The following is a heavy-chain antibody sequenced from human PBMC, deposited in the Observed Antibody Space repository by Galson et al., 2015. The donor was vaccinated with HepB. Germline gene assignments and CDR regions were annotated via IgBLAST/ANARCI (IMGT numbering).Heavy chain of an antibody. CDR2: MNPNSGNT. Sequence: SVKVSCKASGYTFTTYDINWVRQATGQGLEWMGWMNPNSGNTDYAQKFQGRVTMTRNTSISTAYMELSSLRSEDTAVYYCASYSSSHDAFDVWGQGTIVTVSS. J-gene: IGHJ3*01. D-gene: IGHD6-13*01. CDR3: ASYSSSHDAFDV. V-gene: IGHV1-8*01. CDR1: GYTFTTYD.